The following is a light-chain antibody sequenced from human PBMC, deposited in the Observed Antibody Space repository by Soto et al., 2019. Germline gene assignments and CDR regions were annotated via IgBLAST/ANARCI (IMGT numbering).Light chain of an antibody. CDR1: QSVRSSY. J-gene: IGKJ1*01. CDR2: GVS. V-gene: IGKV3-20*01. CDR3: QQYGTSPMT. Sequence: EIVLTQSPATLSLSPGERATLSCRASQSVRSSYLAWYQQKLGQAPRLLIYGVSNRATGIPDRFSGSGSGTDFTLTISRLESEDFAVYYCQQYGTSPMTFGQGTKVEIK.